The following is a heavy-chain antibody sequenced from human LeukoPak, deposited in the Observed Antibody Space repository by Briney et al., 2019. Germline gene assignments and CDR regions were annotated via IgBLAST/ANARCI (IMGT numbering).Heavy chain of an antibody. V-gene: IGHV3-23*01. D-gene: IGHD3-9*01. CDR2: ISGSGGST. J-gene: IGHJ4*02. CDR1: GFTFSSYA. CDR3: ARGPILTGYFDY. Sequence: GGSLRLSCAASGFTFSSYAMSWVRQAPGKGLEWVSAISGSGGSTYYADSVKGRFTISRDNSKNTLYLQMNSLRAEDTAVYYCARGPILTGYFDYWGQGTLVTVSS.